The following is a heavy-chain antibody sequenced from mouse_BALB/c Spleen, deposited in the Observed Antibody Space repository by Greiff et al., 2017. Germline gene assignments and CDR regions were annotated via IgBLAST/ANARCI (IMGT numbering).Heavy chain of an antibody. J-gene: IGHJ2*01. D-gene: IGHD4-1*02. CDR2: ISSGSSTI. CDR1: GFTFSSFG. Sequence: EVMLVESGGGLVQPGGSRKLSCAASGFTFSSFGMHWVRQAPEKGLEWVAYISSGSSTIYYADTVKGRFTISRDNPKNTLFLQMTSLRSEDTAMYYCARSNWYYFDYWGQGTTLTVSS. V-gene: IGHV5-17*02. CDR3: ARSNWYYFDY.